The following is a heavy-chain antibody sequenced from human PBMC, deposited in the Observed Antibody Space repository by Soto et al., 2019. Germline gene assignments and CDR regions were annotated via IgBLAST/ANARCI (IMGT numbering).Heavy chain of an antibody. D-gene: IGHD6-13*01. J-gene: IGHJ5*02. Sequence: QLRLQESGPGLVKPSETLSLTCTVSGGSISSSSYYWGWIRQPPGKGLEWIGSIYYSGSTYYNPSPKSRVTISVDTSKNQFSLKLSSVTAADTAVYYCARHQSHSSSYVDPWGQGTLVTVSS. CDR3: ARHQSHSSSYVDP. V-gene: IGHV4-39*01. CDR2: IYYSGST. CDR1: GGSISSSSYY.